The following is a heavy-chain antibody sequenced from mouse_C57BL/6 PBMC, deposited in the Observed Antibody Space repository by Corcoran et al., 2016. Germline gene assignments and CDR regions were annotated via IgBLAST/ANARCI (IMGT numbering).Heavy chain of an antibody. CDR3: ARREGYYDGSSPWFAY. CDR2: INTYSGVP. J-gene: IGHJ3*01. D-gene: IGHD1-1*01. CDR1: GYTFTTYG. V-gene: IGHV9-3*01. Sequence: QIQLVQSGPELKKPGETVKISCKASGYTFTTYGMSWVKQAPGKGLKWMGWINTYSGVPTYADDFKGRFAFSFENSASTAYLQINNLKNEDTATYFCARREGYYDGSSPWFAYWGQGTLVTVSA.